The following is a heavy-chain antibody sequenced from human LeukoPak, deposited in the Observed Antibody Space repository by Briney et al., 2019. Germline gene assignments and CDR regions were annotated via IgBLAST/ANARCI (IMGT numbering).Heavy chain of an antibody. CDR1: GYSFTHHN. CDR2: IKPNNGDT. Sequence: ASVKVSCKASGYSFTHHNVHWVRQAPGQALEWMGWIKPNNGDTKFSQKFQDRVTLTSDTSIDTAYMEMSGLTSDDTAIYYCARVLSAVTSTFDYWGQGTPVTVSS. V-gene: IGHV1-2*02. J-gene: IGHJ4*02. D-gene: IGHD4-17*01. CDR3: ARVLSAVTSTFDY.